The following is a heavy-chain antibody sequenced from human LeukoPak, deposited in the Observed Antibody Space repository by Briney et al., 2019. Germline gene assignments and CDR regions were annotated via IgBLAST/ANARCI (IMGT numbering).Heavy chain of an antibody. J-gene: IGHJ4*02. CDR2: ISWNSGSI. CDR3: AKEEYSSSSGFDY. Sequence: GRSLRLSCAASGFTFDDYAMHWVRQAPGKCLEWVSGISWNSGSIGYADSVKGRFTISRDNAKNSLYLQMNSLRAEDMALYYCAKEEYSSSSGFDYWGQGTLVTVSS. D-gene: IGHD6-6*01. V-gene: IGHV3-9*03. CDR1: GFTFDDYA.